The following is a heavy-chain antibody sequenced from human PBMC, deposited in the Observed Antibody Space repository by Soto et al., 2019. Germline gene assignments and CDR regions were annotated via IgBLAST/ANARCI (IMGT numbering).Heavy chain of an antibody. Sequence: QVQLMQSGAEVKKPGASVKVSCRASGYTFTNYGFTWVRQAPGQGLEWMGWISAYNGNANYGQNFQGRVTMTTDTATSTAHMELRSLRYDDTAIYYCARGSRFDWFDPWGQGTLVTVSS. CDR1: GYTFTNYG. D-gene: IGHD3-3*01. J-gene: IGHJ5*02. CDR3: ARGSRFDWFDP. V-gene: IGHV1-18*04. CDR2: ISAYNGNA.